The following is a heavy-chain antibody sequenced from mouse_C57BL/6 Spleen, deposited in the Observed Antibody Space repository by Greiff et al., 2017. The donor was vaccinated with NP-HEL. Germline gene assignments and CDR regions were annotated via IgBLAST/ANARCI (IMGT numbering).Heavy chain of an antibody. CDR1: GFTFSSYG. D-gene: IGHD1-1*01. CDR2: ISSGGSYT. J-gene: IGHJ2*01. CDR3: ARDDYYGSSVDY. V-gene: IGHV5-6*02. Sequence: EVKLVESGGDLVKPGGSLKLSCAASGFTFSSYGMSWVRQTPDKRLEWVATISSGGSYTYYPDSVKGRFTISRDNAKNTLYLQMSSLKSEDTAMYYCARDDYYGSSVDYWGQGTTLTVSS.